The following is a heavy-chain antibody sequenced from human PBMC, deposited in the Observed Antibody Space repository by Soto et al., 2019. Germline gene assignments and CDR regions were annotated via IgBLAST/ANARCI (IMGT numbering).Heavy chain of an antibody. V-gene: IGHV1-46*01. D-gene: IGHD3-9*01. CDR2: INPSGGST. J-gene: IGHJ6*02. Sequence: ASVNVSCKSSGYTFTSYYMHWVRQAPGQGLECMGIINPSGGSTSYAQKFQGRVTMTRDTSTSTVYMELSSLRSEDTAVYYCASISTSAAIFYYYGMDVWGQGTTVTVSS. CDR1: GYTFTSYY. CDR3: ASISTSAAIFYYYGMDV.